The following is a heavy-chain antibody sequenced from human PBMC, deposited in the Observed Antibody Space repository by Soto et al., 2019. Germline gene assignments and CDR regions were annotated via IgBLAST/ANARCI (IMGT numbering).Heavy chain of an antibody. D-gene: IGHD3-22*01. Sequence: GGSLRLSCAASGFTFSSYGMHWVRQAPGKGLEWVAVIWYDGSNKYYADSVKGRFTISRDNSKNTLYLQMNSLRAEDTGVYYGSIDSTSVWYYYYSSVFFPSSFTGGRYGIDFWGQRTTVTVSS. CDR2: IWYDGSNK. J-gene: IGHJ6*02. CDR1: GFTFSSYG. CDR3: SIDSTSVWYYYYSSVFFPSSFTGGRYGIDF. V-gene: IGHV3-33*01.